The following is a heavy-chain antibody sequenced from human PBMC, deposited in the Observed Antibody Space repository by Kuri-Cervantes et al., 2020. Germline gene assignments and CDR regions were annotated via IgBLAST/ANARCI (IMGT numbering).Heavy chain of an antibody. CDR2: ISGSGGST. J-gene: IGHJ3*01. D-gene: IGHD4-23*01. V-gene: IGHV3-23*01. CDR1: GFTFSEYY. CDR3: AKDFTYGGNSGG. Sequence: GESLKISFAASGFTFSEYYMSWIRQAPGKGLEWVSAISGSGGSTYYADSVKGRFTISRDNSKNTLYLQMNSLRAEDTAVYYCAKDFTYGGNSGGWGQGTMVTVSS.